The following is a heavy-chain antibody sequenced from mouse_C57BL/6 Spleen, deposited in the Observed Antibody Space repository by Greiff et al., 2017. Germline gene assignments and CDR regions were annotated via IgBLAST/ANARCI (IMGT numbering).Heavy chain of an antibody. CDR2: ISSGGSYT. V-gene: IGHV5-6*02. CDR3: ARQGIYYGNYWFAY. J-gene: IGHJ3*01. CDR1: GFTFSSYG. D-gene: IGHD2-1*01. Sequence: EVMLVESGGDLVKPGGSLKLSCAASGFTFSSYGMSWVRQTPDKRLEWVATISSGGSYTYYPDSVKGRFTISRDNAKNTLYLQMSSLKSEDTAMYYCARQGIYYGNYWFAYWGQGTLVTVSA.